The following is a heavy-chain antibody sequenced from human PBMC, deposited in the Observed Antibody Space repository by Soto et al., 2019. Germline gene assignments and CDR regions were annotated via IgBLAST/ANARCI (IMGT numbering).Heavy chain of an antibody. V-gene: IGHV3-23*01. Sequence: TGGSLRLSCAASGFTFSSYAMSWVRQAPGKGLEWVSAISGSGGSTYYADSVKGRFTISRDNSKNTLYLQMNSLRAEDTAVYYCAKYGGYYYESSGYYAFDIWGQGTMVTVSS. J-gene: IGHJ3*02. CDR3: AKYGGYYYESSGYYAFDI. CDR2: ISGSGGST. D-gene: IGHD3-22*01. CDR1: GFTFSSYA.